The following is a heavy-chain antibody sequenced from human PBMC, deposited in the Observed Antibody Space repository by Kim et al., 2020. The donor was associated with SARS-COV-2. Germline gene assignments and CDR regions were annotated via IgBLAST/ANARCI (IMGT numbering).Heavy chain of an antibody. J-gene: IGHJ4*02. CDR3: ARKLGRLTGTWRDFDY. V-gene: IGHV1-18*01. Sequence: KLQGRVTMTTDTSTSTAYMELRSLRSDDTAVYYCARKLGRLTGTWRDFDYWGQGTLVTVSS. D-gene: IGHD1-20*01.